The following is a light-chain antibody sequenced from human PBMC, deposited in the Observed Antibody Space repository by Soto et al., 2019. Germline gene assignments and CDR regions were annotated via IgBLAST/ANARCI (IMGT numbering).Light chain of an antibody. CDR3: QQYNNWPRT. CDR1: QTVSSN. V-gene: IGKV3-15*01. CDR2: GAS. J-gene: IGKJ1*01. Sequence: EIVMTQSPGTLSVSPGERATLSCRASQTVSSNLAWYQQVPGQAPRLVIYGASTRANGIPARFSGSGSGTEFTLTISSLQSEDFAVYYCQQYNNWPRTFGQGTKVEIK.